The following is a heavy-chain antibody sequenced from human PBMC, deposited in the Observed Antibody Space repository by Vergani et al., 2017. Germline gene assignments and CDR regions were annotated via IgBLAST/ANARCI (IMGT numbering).Heavy chain of an antibody. D-gene: IGHD3-3*01. Sequence: EVQLVESGGGLVQPGGSLRLSCAASGFMFSNYWMNWVRQVPGKGLVWVSGMNGDGDTISYADSVKGRFTISRDNAKNTLFLQMNSLRAEDTAVYYCARARKFRFGVVWENWFDPWGQGTLVTVSS. V-gene: IGHV3-74*02. CDR2: MNGDGDTI. CDR3: ARARKFRFGVVWENWFDP. CDR1: GFMFSNYW. J-gene: IGHJ5*02.